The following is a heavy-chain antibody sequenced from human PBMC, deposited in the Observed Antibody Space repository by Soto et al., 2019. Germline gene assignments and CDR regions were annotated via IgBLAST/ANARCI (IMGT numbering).Heavy chain of an antibody. J-gene: IGHJ5*02. Sequence: ASVKVSCKASGYTFTGYYMHWVRQAPGQGLEWMGWINPNSGGTNYAQKFQGWVTMTRDTSISTAYMELSSLRSEDTAVYYCARERYYYDSSGYPTLKDNRFDPWGQGTLVTVSS. V-gene: IGHV1-2*04. CDR3: ARERYYYDSSGYPTLKDNRFDP. CDR1: GYTFTGYY. D-gene: IGHD3-22*01. CDR2: INPNSGGT.